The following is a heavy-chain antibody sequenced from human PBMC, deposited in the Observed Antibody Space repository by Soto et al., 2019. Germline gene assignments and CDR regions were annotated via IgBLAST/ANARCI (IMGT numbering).Heavy chain of an antibody. J-gene: IGHJ6*02. D-gene: IGHD2-2*01. V-gene: IGHV3-30*18. CDR2: ISYDGSNK. CDR1: GFTFSTYG. Sequence: GGSLRLSCAASGFTFSTYGMHWVRQAPGRGLEWVAVISYDGSNKYYADSVKGRLTISRDNSKNTLYLQMNSLRAEDTAVYYCAKVHCNSTSCYPSYYYYYGMDVWGQGTTVTVSS. CDR3: AKVHCNSTSCYPSYYYYYGMDV.